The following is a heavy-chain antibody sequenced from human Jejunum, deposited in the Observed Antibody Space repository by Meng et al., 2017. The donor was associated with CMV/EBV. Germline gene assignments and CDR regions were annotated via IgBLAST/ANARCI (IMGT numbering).Heavy chain of an antibody. CDR2: INSNSGAT. D-gene: IGHD3-16*01. CDR1: GYSFTADF. CDR3: VPYRTSSYWFGP. J-gene: IGHJ5*02. V-gene: IGHV1-2*02. Sequence: CKAVGYSFTADFIFWVRQAPGQGLEWMGWINSNSGATNYAQNFQGRVTMTRDTSISTVYMDLNSLTSDDTAIYYCVPYRTSSYWFGPWGQGTLVTVSS.